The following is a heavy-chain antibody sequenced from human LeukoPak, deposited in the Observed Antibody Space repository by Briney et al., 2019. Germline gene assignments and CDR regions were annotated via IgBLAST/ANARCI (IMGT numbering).Heavy chain of an antibody. CDR2: IYYSGST. V-gene: IGHV4-39*07. Sequence: SETLSLTCTVSGGSISSSSYYWGWIRQPPGKGLEWIGSIYYSGSTYYNPSLKSRVTISVDTSKNQFSLKLSSVTAADTAVYYCARGAHYYDSSGYYPFDYWGQGTLVTVSS. CDR3: ARGAHYYDSSGYYPFDY. J-gene: IGHJ4*02. D-gene: IGHD3-22*01. CDR1: GGSISSSSYY.